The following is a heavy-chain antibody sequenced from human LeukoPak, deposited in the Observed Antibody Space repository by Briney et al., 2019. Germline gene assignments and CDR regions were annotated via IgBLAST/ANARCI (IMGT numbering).Heavy chain of an antibody. CDR3: ARERRPAAIGWDYFYYYGMDV. D-gene: IGHD2-2*02. CDR1: GGSISSGSYY. J-gene: IGHJ6*02. Sequence: SETLSLTCTVSGGSISSGSYYWSWIRQPAGKGLVWIGRIYTSGSTNYNPSLKSRVTISVDTSKNQFSLKLSSVTAADTAVYYCARERRPAAIGWDYFYYYGMDVWGQGTTVTVSS. V-gene: IGHV4-61*02. CDR2: IYTSGST.